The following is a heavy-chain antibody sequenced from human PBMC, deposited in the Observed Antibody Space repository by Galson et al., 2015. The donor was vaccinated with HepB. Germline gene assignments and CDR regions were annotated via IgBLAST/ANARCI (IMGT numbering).Heavy chain of an antibody. V-gene: IGHV3-7*03. Sequence: SLRLSCAASGFIFSTYWMTWVRQAPGKGLEWVANIKPDGSEKYYVDSVKGRFTISRDNAKNSLFLQMNSLRAEDTAVYYCARTFNGDRPQIYDYWGQGTLVTVSS. J-gene: IGHJ4*02. CDR3: ARTFNGDRPQIYDY. D-gene: IGHD4-17*01. CDR1: GFIFSTYW. CDR2: IKPDGSEK.